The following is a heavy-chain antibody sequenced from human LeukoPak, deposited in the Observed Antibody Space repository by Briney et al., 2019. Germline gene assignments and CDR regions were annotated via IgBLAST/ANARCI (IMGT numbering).Heavy chain of an antibody. Sequence: SETLSLTCIVSGGSISSGDYYWSWIRQPPGKGLEWIGYIYYSGSTYYNPSLKSRVTISVDTSKNQFSLKLSSVTAADTAVYYCARVPLRWGDAFDIWGQGTMVTVSS. CDR3: ARVPLRWGDAFDI. J-gene: IGHJ3*02. V-gene: IGHV4-30-4*01. D-gene: IGHD4-23*01. CDR2: IYYSGST. CDR1: GGSISSGDYY.